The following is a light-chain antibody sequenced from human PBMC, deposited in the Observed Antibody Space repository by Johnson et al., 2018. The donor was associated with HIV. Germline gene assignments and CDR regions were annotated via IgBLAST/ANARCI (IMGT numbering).Light chain of an antibody. V-gene: IGLV1-51*02. Sequence: QSVLSQPPSVSAAPGQKVTISCSGSSSNIGNNYVSWYQQLPGTAPKLLIYENNKRPSGIPDRFSGSKSGTSATLGITALQTGDEADYYCETWGTGLSAGGVFGTGTKVTVL. CDR1: SSNIGNNY. CDR2: ENN. CDR3: ETWGTGLSAGGV. J-gene: IGLJ1*01.